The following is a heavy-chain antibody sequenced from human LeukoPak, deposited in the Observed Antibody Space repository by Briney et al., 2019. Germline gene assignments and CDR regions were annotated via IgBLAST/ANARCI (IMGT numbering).Heavy chain of an antibody. J-gene: IGHJ4*02. CDR2: IIPILGIA. D-gene: IGHD6-13*01. V-gene: IGHV1-69*04. CDR1: GGTFSSYA. CDR3: ATDRYSSSWLYY. Sequence: GASVKVSCKASGGTFSSYAISWVRQAPGQGLEWMGRIIPILGIANYAQKFQGRVTITADKSTSTAYMELSSLRSEDTAVYYCATDRYSSSWLYYWGQGTLVTVSS.